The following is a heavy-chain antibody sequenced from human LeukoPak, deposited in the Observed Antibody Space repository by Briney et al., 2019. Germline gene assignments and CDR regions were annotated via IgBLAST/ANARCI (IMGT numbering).Heavy chain of an antibody. D-gene: IGHD3-10*01. J-gene: IGHJ4*02. V-gene: IGHV1-8*01. CDR2: MNPNSGNT. CDR3: ARDLVRGVRSLGY. CDR1: GYTFTSYD. Sequence: ASVKVSCKASGYTFTSYDINWVRQATGQGLEWMGWMNPNSGNTGYAQKFQGRVTMTRDTSISTAYMELSRLRSDDTAVYYCARDLVRGVRSLGYWGQRTLVTVSS.